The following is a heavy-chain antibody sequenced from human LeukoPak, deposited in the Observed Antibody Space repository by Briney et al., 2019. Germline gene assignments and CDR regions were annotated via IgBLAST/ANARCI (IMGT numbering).Heavy chain of an antibody. V-gene: IGHV1-2*06. J-gene: IGHJ4*02. CDR3: ARDAEYYYDSSGYPTSDY. Sequence: ASVKVSCKASGYTFTGYYMHWVRQAPGQGLEWMGRINPNSGGTNYAQKFQGRVTMTRDTSISTAYMVLSRLRSDDTAVYYCARDAEYYYDSSGYPTSDYWGQGTLVTVSS. CDR1: GYTFTGYY. CDR2: INPNSGGT. D-gene: IGHD3-22*01.